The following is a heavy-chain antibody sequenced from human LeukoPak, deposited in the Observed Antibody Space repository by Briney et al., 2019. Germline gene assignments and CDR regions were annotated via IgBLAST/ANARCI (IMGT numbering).Heavy chain of an antibody. V-gene: IGHV4-59*01. Sequence: SETLSLTCTVSGGSISSYYWSWIRQPPGKGLEWIGYIYYSGSTNYDPSLKSRVTISVDTSKNQFSLKLSSVTAADTAVYYCARGAVAGTFDYWGQGTLVTVSS. D-gene: IGHD6-19*01. CDR2: IYYSGST. CDR3: ARGAVAGTFDY. J-gene: IGHJ4*02. CDR1: GGSISSYY.